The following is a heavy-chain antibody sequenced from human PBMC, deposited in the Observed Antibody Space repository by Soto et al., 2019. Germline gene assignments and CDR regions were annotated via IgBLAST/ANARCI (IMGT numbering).Heavy chain of an antibody. CDR2: INSDGSST. J-gene: IGHJ6*02. V-gene: IGHV3-74*01. D-gene: IGHD5-18*01. CDR1: GVNSSGYW. Sequence: SLSYGAAGVNSSGYWVHWIRQEQGKGLVWVSRINSDGSSTSYADSVKGRFTISRDNAKNTLYLQMNSLRAEDTAVYYCARLDTALGYYYGMDVWGQGTTVTVSS. CDR3: ARLDTALGYYYGMDV.